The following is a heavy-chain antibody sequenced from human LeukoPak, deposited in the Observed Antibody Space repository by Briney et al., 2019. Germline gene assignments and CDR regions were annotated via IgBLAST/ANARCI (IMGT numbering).Heavy chain of an antibody. CDR2: IIPIFGTA. D-gene: IGHD3-16*01. V-gene: IGHV1-69*13. CDR3: ARDRDYVWGSSLDY. J-gene: IGHJ4*02. CDR1: GGTFISYA. Sequence: SVKVSCKASGGTFISYAISWVRQAPGQGLEWMGGIIPIFGTANYAQKFQGRVTITADESTSTAYMELSSLRSEDTAVYYCARDRDYVWGSSLDYWGQGTLVTVSS.